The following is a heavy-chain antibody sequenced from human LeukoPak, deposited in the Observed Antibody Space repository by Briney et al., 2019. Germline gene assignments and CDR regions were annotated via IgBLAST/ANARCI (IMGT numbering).Heavy chain of an antibody. V-gene: IGHV1-18*01. CDR3: ARRYYDFWSGSHAFDI. D-gene: IGHD3-3*01. J-gene: IGHJ3*02. CDR2: ISAYNGNT. CDR1: GYTFTSYG. Sequence: GASVKVSCKASGYTFTSYGISWVRQAPGQGLEWMGWISAYNGNTNYAQKLQGRVTMTTDTPTSTAYMELRSLRSDDTAVYYCARRYYDFWSGSHAFDIWGQGTMVTVSS.